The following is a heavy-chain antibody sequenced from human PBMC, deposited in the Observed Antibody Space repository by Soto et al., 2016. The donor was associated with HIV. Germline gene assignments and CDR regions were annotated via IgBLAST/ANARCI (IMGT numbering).Heavy chain of an antibody. CDR2: ISAYTGNT. CDR1: GYTFTTYG. V-gene: IGHV1-18*01. J-gene: IGHJ3*02. Sequence: QVQLVQSGAEVKKPGASVKVSRKASGYTFTTYGISWVRQAPGQGLEWMGWISAYTGNTNYAQKLQGRVTMTTDTSTSTAYMELRSLISDDTAVYYCARGWGSAYYSAFDIWGQGTMVTVSS. CDR3: ARGWGSAYYSAFDI. D-gene: IGHD3-22*01.